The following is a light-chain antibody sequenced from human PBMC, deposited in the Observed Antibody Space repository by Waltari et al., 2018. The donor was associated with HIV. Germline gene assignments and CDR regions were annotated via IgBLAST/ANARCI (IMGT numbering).Light chain of an antibody. CDR1: SSNIGRHY. CDR3: AAWNDSLSGYV. J-gene: IGLJ1*01. CDR2: RNN. V-gene: IGLV1-47*01. Sequence: QSVLTQPPSASGTPGQRVTISCSGSSSNIGRHYVYWYQQLPGTAPKLLIYRNNQRPSGVPDRFSGSKSGTSASLAISGLRSEDEADYYCAAWNDSLSGYVFGTGTKVTV.